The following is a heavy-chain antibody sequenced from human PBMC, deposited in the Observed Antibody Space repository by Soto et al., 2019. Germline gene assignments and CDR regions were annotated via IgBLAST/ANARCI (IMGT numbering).Heavy chain of an antibody. CDR2: ISGSGGST. J-gene: IGHJ5*02. D-gene: IGHD5-18*01. CDR1: GFTFSSYA. Sequence: GGSLRLSCAASGFTFSSYAMSWVRQAPGKGLEWVSAISGSGGSTYYADSVKGRFTISRDNSKNTLYLQMNSLRAEDTAVYYCAKSAGYSYGGRDWFDPWGQGTLVTVSS. V-gene: IGHV3-23*01. CDR3: AKSAGYSYGGRDWFDP.